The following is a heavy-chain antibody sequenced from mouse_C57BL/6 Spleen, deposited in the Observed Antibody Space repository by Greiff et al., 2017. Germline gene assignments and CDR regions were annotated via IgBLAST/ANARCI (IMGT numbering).Heavy chain of an antibody. D-gene: IGHD1-1*01. J-gene: IGHJ1*03. CDR2: IDPANGNT. CDR3: AREVVARYWYFDV. V-gene: IGHV14-3*01. Sequence: EVMLVESVAELVRPGASVKLSCTASGFNIKNTYMHWVKQRPEQGLEWIGRIDPANGNTKYAPKFQGKATITADTSSNTAYLQLSSLTSEDTAIYYCAREVVARYWYFDVWGTGTTVTVSS. CDR1: GFNIKNTY.